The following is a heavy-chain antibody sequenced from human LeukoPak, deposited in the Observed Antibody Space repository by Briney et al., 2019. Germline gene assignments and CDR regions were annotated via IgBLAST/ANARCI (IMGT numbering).Heavy chain of an antibody. CDR3: ARGVDDIAVAGHFDY. CDR2: IYSGGST. J-gene: IGHJ4*02. Sequence: PGGSLRLSCAASGFTVSSNYMSWVRQAPGKGLEWVSVIYSGGSTYYSDSVKGRFTISRDNSKNTLYLQMNSLRAEDTAVYYCARGVDDIAVAGHFDYWGQGTLVTVSS. V-gene: IGHV3-53*01. CDR1: GFTVSSNY. D-gene: IGHD6-19*01.